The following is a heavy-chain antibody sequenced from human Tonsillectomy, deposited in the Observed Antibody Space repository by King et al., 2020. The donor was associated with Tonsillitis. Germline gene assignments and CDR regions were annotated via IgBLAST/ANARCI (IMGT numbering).Heavy chain of an antibody. Sequence: EVQLVESGGGLVQPGGSLRLSCAASGFTFSTYWMSWVRQAPGKGLEWVANIRQDGSETYYVDSVKGRFTISRDNAKNSLYLQLNSLRAEDTAVYYCARVFGYCSSTSCYAVVRVFDYWGQGTLVTVSS. CDR2: IRQDGSET. D-gene: IGHD2-2*03. CDR3: ARVFGYCSSTSCYAVVRVFDY. CDR1: GFTFSTYW. V-gene: IGHV3-7*01. J-gene: IGHJ4*02.